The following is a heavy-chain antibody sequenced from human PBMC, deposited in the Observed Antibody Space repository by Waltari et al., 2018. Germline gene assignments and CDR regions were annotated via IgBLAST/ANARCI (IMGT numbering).Heavy chain of an antibody. J-gene: IGHJ2*01. D-gene: IGHD6-13*01. CDR1: GGTFSSYA. V-gene: IGHV1-69*12. CDR3: ARGFIAAAATYWYFDL. CDR2: TIPIFGTA. Sequence: QVQLVQSGAEVKKPGSSVKVSCKASGGTFSSYAISWVRQAPGQGLEWMGGTIPIFGTANYAQKFQGRVTITADESTSTAYMELSSLRSEDTAVYYCARGFIAAAATYWYFDLWGRGTLVTVSS.